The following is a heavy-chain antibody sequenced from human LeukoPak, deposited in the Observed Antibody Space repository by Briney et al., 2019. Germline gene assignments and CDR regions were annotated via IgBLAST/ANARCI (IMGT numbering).Heavy chain of an antibody. CDR3: ASPLPDCSSTSCYTGDY. CDR1: GGSISSYY. CDR2: IYYSGST. D-gene: IGHD2-2*02. V-gene: IGHV4-59*08. Sequence: SETLSLTCTVSGGSISSYYWSWIRQPPGKGLEWIGYIYYSGSTNYNPSLKSRVTISVDTSKNQFSLKLSSVTAADTAVYYCASPLPDCSSTSCYTGDYWGQGTLVTVSS. J-gene: IGHJ4*02.